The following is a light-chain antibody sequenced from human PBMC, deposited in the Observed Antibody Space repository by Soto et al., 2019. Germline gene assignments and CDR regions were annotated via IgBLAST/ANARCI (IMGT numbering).Light chain of an antibody. J-gene: IGKJ4*01. V-gene: IGKV1-12*01. Sequence: DIQMTQSPSSVSASVGDRVTITCXASQDICRWLAWYQQKPGRAPKLLIYAASNLQSGVPSRFSGSGSGTDCTLTISSLQPEDFATYFCPQANSFPLTFGGGTKVDIK. CDR2: AAS. CDR1: QDICRW. CDR3: PQANSFPLT.